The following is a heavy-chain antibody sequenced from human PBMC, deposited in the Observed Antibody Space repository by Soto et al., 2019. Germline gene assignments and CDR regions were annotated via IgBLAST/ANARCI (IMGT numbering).Heavy chain of an antibody. V-gene: IGHV3-21*01. CDR3: ARLYSSSWINWFDP. Sequence: PGGSLRLSCAASGFTFSSYSMNWVRQAPGKGLEWVSSISSSSSYIYYADSVKGRFTISRDNAKNSLYLQMNSLRAEDTAVYYCARLYSSSWINWFDPWGQGTLVTVSS. CDR2: ISSSSSYI. D-gene: IGHD6-13*01. CDR1: GFTFSSYS. J-gene: IGHJ5*02.